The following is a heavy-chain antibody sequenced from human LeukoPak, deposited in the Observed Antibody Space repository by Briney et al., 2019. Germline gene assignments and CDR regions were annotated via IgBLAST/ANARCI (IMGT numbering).Heavy chain of an antibody. J-gene: IGHJ6*02. CDR2: IKEDGTEE. V-gene: IGHV3-7*01. D-gene: IGHD1-7*01. CDR1: GFTVSSNY. Sequence: GRSLRLSCAASGFTVSSNYMSWVRQAPGKGLEWESHIKEDGTEEYYVDSVKGRFTISRDNAKNSLYLQMNSLRAEDTAVYYCAKAFVSWGRELELLVSGMDVWGQGTTVTVSS. CDR3: AKAFVSWGRELELLVSGMDV.